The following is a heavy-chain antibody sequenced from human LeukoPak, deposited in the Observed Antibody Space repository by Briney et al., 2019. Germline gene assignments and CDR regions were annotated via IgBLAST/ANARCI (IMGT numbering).Heavy chain of an antibody. CDR1: GFAFGNYG. D-gene: IGHD4-11*01. CDR3: AKSPVTNAPYYYYMDV. J-gene: IGHJ6*03. Sequence: GGSLRLSCAASGFAFGNYGMQWVRQAPGKGLEWVALIWYDGANQYYGDSMKGRFTISRDNSKNKLYLQMNSLRADDTAVYYCAKSPVTNAPYYYYMDVWGNGTTVTVSS. V-gene: IGHV3-33*06. CDR2: IWYDGANQ.